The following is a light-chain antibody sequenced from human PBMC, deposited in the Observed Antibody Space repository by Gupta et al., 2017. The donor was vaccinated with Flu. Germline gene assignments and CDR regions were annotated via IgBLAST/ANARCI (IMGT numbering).Light chain of an antibody. J-gene: IGKJ3*01. CDR2: DAS. CDR1: QSVGTY. CDR3: QQRNSRTTSFT. Sequence: EIVLTQSPATLSLSPGERATLSCRASQSVGTYLTWYQQKHGQAPRLLIYDASKRAPGIQARLSGTGAGTAFTLTTSSRDPEDFEVYYCQQRNSRTTSFTFGRGTKVDIK. V-gene: IGKV3-11*01.